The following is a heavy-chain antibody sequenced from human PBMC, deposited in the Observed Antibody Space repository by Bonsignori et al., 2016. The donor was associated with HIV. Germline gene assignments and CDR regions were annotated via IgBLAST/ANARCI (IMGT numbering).Heavy chain of an antibody. V-gene: IGHV3-30-3*01. J-gene: IGHJ4*02. CDR3: ARDSELMTDGYYFDY. D-gene: IGHD2-21*02. CDR1: GFTFSSYA. Sequence: GGSLRLSCAASGFTFSSYAMHWVRQAPGKGLEWVAVISYDGSNKYYADSVKGRFTISRDNSKNTLYLQMNSLRAEDTAVYYCARDSELMTDGYYFDYWGQGTLVTVSS. CDR2: ISYDGSNK.